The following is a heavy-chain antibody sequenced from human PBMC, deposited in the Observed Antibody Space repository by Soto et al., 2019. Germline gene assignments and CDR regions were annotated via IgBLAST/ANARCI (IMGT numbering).Heavy chain of an antibody. CDR1: GCTLTELS. J-gene: IGHJ3*01. D-gene: IGHD3-3*01. Sequence: ASVKVSCKVSGCTLTELSMHWVRQAPGKGLEWMGGFDPEDGETIYAQKFQGRVTMTEDTSTDTAYMELSSLRSEDTAVYYCARSGVSTWEDGDVFDFWGQGTMVTGSS. V-gene: IGHV1-24*01. CDR3: ARSGVSTWEDGDVFDF. CDR2: FDPEDGET.